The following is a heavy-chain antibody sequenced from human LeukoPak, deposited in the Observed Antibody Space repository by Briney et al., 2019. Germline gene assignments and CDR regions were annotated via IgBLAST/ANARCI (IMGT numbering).Heavy chain of an antibody. Sequence: SETLSLTCTVSGGSISSYHWSWIRQPPGKGLGWIGYIYTSGSTNYNPSLKSRVTISVDTSKNQFSLKLSSVTAADTAVYYCARHAETKYGDLPFDYWGQGTLVTVSS. D-gene: IGHD4-17*01. V-gene: IGHV4-4*09. CDR2: IYTSGST. CDR3: ARHAETKYGDLPFDY. J-gene: IGHJ4*02. CDR1: GGSISSYH.